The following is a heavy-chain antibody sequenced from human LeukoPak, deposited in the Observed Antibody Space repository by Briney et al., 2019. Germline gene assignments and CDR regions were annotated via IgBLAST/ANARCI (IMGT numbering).Heavy chain of an antibody. CDR1: GYSFTSYW. D-gene: IGHD3-22*01. CDR2: IYPGDSDP. CDR3: ARLDTSGYYYYGMDV. Sequence: LGESLRISCKGSGYSFTSYWIGWVRQMPGKGLEWMGIIYPGDSDPRYSPSFQGQVIISADKSISTAYLQWSSLKASDTAMYYCARLDTSGYYYYGMDVWGQGTTVTVSS. J-gene: IGHJ6*02. V-gene: IGHV5-51*01.